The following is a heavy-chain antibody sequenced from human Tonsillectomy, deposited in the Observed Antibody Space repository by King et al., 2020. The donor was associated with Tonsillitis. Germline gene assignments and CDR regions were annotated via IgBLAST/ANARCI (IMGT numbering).Heavy chain of an antibody. D-gene: IGHD2-21*01. CDR1: GGSFSDYY. CDR3: ARGLDCAVSHCYMAV. Sequence: VQLQQWGAGLLKPSETLSLTCAVHGGSFSDYYWIWIRQAPGKGLEWIGQIENSGITKYNPSLKSRVTISVDTSKNQFSLKMTSVTAADTAVVYFARGLDCAVSHCYMAVWDKGTTVTVSS. J-gene: IGHJ6*03. V-gene: IGHV4-34*01. CDR2: IENSGIT.